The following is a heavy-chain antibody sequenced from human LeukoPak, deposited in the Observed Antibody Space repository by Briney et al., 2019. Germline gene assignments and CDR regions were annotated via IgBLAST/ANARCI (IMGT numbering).Heavy chain of an antibody. J-gene: IGHJ4*02. V-gene: IGHV3-30-3*01. CDR2: ISYDGSVK. CDR3: ARNGEELDY. D-gene: IGHD4-17*01. CDR1: GFTFSDYA. Sequence: TGGSLSLSCAASGFTFSDYAMHWVRQAPGKGLEWVAVISYDGSVKYYADSVKGRFTISRDNSKNTLCLQMNSLRVEDTAVYYCARNGEELDYWGLGTLVTVSS.